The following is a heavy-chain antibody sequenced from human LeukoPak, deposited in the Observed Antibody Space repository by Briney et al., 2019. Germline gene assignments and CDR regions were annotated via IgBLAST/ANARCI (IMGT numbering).Heavy chain of an antibody. CDR1: GFTFSSYG. Sequence: PGRSLRLSCAASGFTFSSYGMHWVRQAPGKGLEWVAVIWYDGSNKYYADSVKGRFTISRDNSKNTLYLQMNSLRAEDTAVYYCAKDWRWLKPGGIDYWGQGTLVTVSS. CDR2: IWYDGSNK. CDR3: AKDWRWLKPGGIDY. V-gene: IGHV3-33*06. D-gene: IGHD5-24*01. J-gene: IGHJ4*02.